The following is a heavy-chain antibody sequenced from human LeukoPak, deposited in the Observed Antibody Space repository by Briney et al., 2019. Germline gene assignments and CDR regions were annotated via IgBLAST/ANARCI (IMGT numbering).Heavy chain of an antibody. Sequence: GSLRLSCAASGFPFSSYWMSWVRQAPGKGLEWVANIKQDGSEKYYVDSVKGRFTISRDNAKNSLYLQMNSLRAEDTAVYYCARGTVGLYYYYGMDVWGQGTTVTVSS. V-gene: IGHV3-7*01. CDR3: ARGTVGLYYYYGMDV. D-gene: IGHD1-26*01. CDR1: GFPFSSYW. J-gene: IGHJ6*02. CDR2: IKQDGSEK.